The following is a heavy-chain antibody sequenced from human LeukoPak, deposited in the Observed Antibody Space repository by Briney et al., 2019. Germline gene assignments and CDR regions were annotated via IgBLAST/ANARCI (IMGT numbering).Heavy chain of an antibody. J-gene: IGHJ4*02. CDR3: ASDPGYYMGYFDY. CDR2: IHTDGSST. V-gene: IGHV3-74*01. Sequence: GGSLRLSCAASGFTFSNYWMHWVRQAPGKGLVWVARIHTDGSSTNYAASVKGRFPISRDNAKNTLFLQMHSLRAEDTAVYYCASDPGYYMGYFDYWGQGTLVTVSS. D-gene: IGHD1-26*01. CDR1: GFTFSNYW.